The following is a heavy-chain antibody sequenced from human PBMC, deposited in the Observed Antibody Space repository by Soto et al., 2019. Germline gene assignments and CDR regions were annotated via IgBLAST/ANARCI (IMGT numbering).Heavy chain of an antibody. V-gene: IGHV3-23*01. CDR3: AKRAFYGSGIPNYYGMDV. D-gene: IGHD3-10*01. CDR2: ISGTGGGT. J-gene: IGHJ6*02. CDR1: GFTFSNYA. Sequence: EVHLLESGGGLVQPGGSLRLSCAASGFTFSNYAMTWVRQAPGKGLEWVSVISGTGGGTNNADSAKGRFTTSRDNSKNMLYLQMNSLRAGDTAVYYCAKRAFYGSGIPNYYGMDVWGQGTEVAVSS.